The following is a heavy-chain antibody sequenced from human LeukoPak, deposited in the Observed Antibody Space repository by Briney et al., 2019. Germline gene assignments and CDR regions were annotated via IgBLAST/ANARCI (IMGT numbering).Heavy chain of an antibody. CDR3: AKEGAYYDSSGYPYYFDY. V-gene: IGHV3-23*01. D-gene: IGHD3-22*01. CDR1: GFTSSSYA. CDR2: ISGSGGST. J-gene: IGHJ4*02. Sequence: GGSLRLSCAASGFTSSSYAMSWVRQAPGKGLEWVSAISGSGGSTYYADSVKGRFTISRDNSKNTLYLQMNSLRAEDTAVYYCAKEGAYYDSSGYPYYFDYWGQGTLVTVSS.